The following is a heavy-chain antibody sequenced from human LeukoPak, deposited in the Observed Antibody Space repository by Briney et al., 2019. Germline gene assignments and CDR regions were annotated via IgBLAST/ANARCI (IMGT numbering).Heavy chain of an antibody. CDR1: GGSISSSSYY. J-gene: IGHJ4*02. CDR2: IYYSGRT. D-gene: IGHD2-2*01. CDR3: ERLVGSCSTTSCSFDY. Sequence: SETLSLTCSVSGGSISSSSYYWGWIRQPPGKGLEWIGSIYYSGRTYYNPSLKSRVTISVDTSKNQFSLDLTSVTATDTAVYYCERLVGSCSTTSCSFDYWGQGTLVTVSS. V-gene: IGHV4-39*01.